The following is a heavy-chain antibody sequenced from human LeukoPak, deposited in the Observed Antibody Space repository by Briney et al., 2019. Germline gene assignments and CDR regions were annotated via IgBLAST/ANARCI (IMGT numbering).Heavy chain of an antibody. D-gene: IGHD3-22*01. J-gene: IGHJ4*02. CDR1: RYTFIGYY. V-gene: IGHV1-2*06. Sequence: ASVKVSCKASRYTFIGYYMHWVRQAPGQGLEWMGRINPNSGGTNYAQKFQGRVTMTRDTSISTAYMELSRLRSDDTAVYYCARGRTAGSGYANDYWGQGTLVTVSS. CDR2: INPNSGGT. CDR3: ARGRTAGSGYANDY.